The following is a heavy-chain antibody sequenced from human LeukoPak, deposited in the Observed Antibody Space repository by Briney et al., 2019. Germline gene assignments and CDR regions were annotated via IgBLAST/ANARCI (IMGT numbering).Heavy chain of an antibody. V-gene: IGHV3-11*01. CDR3: ARERAAERDAFDI. J-gene: IGHJ3*02. Sequence: PGRSLRLSCAASGFTFSDYYMSWIRQAPGKGLEWVSYISNSGSTIYYADSVKGRFTISRDNAKNSLYLQMNSLRAEDTAVYYCARERAAERDAFDIWGQGTMVTVSS. CDR2: ISNSGSTI. D-gene: IGHD6-13*01. CDR1: GFTFSDYY.